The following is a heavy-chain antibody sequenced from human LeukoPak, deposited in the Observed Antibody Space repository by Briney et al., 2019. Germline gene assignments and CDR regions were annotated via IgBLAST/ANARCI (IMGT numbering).Heavy chain of an antibody. CDR1: GYSISSGYY. J-gene: IGHJ4*02. CDR3: ARSQAVVGANTAVDY. CDR2: SGST. V-gene: IGHV4-38-2*02. D-gene: IGHD1-26*01. Sequence: PSETLSLTCTVSGYSISSGYYWGWIRQPPGKGLEWIGSGSTYYNPSLKSRVTISEDTSKNQFSLKLSSVTAADTAVYYCARSQAVVGANTAVDYWGQGTLVTVSS.